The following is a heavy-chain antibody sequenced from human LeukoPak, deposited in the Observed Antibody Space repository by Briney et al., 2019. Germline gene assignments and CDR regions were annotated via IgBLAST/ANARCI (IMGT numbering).Heavy chain of an antibody. Sequence: PGGSLRLSCAASGFTFSSYGMHWVRQAPGKGLEWVAVISYDGSNKYYADSVKGRFTISRDNSKNTLYLQMNSLRAEDTAVYYCAEVDLCRPFGVVVDGMDVWGQGTTVTVSS. V-gene: IGHV3-30*18. CDR2: ISYDGSNK. J-gene: IGHJ6*02. D-gene: IGHD3-3*01. CDR1: GFTFSSYG. CDR3: AEVDLCRPFGVVVDGMDV.